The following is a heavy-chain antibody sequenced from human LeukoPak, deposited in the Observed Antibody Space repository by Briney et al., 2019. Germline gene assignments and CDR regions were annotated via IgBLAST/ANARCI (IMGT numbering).Heavy chain of an antibody. V-gene: IGHV1-69*05. J-gene: IGHJ6*03. CDR1: GGTFSSYA. CDR3: ARDREGQDYYYYYMDV. CDR2: ITPIFGTA. Sequence: SVKVSCKASGGTFSSYAISWVRQAPGQGLEWMGGITPIFGTANYAQKFQGRVTITTDESTSTAYMELSSLRSEDTAVYYCARDREGQDYYYYYMDVWGKGTTVTVSS. D-gene: IGHD3-10*01.